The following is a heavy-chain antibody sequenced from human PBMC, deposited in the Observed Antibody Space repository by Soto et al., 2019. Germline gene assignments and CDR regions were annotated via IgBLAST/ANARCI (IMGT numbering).Heavy chain of an antibody. CDR3: ARGNYDSSGYYYVQGAFDI. CDR2: INPSGGST. V-gene: IGHV1-46*01. D-gene: IGHD3-22*01. Sequence: ASVKVSCKASGYTFTSYYMHWVRQAPGQGLEWMGIINPSGGSTSYAQKFQGRVTMTRDTSTSTVYMELSSLRSEDTAVYYCARGNYDSSGYYYVQGAFDIWGQGTMVTVSS. J-gene: IGHJ3*02. CDR1: GYTFTSYY.